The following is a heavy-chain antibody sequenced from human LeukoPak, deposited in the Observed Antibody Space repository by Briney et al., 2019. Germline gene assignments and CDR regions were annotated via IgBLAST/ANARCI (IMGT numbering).Heavy chain of an antibody. Sequence: PGGSPRLSCAASGFTFSNYWMTWVRQAPGKGLEWVANINRDGSERYYVDSVKGRFTISRDDAKSSLYLQMNSLRAEDTAVYYCARRNAMDVWGQGTTVTVSS. CDR2: INRDGSER. J-gene: IGHJ6*02. CDR3: ARRNAMDV. CDR1: GFTFSNYW. V-gene: IGHV3-7*03.